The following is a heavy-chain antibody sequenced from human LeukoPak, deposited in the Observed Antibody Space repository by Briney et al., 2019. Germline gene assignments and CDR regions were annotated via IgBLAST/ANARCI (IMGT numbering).Heavy chain of an antibody. V-gene: IGHV1-46*01. CDR3: AREVGTGSGYYYLPKNGWFDP. CDR1: GYTFTNYG. Sequence: ASVKVSCKASGYTFTNYGISWVRQAPGQGLEWMGIINPSGGSTTHAQKFQGRVTMTRDTSTSTVYMELSSLRSEDTAVYYCAREVGTGSGYYYLPKNGWFDPWGQGTLVTVSS. J-gene: IGHJ5*02. D-gene: IGHD3-22*01. CDR2: INPSGGST.